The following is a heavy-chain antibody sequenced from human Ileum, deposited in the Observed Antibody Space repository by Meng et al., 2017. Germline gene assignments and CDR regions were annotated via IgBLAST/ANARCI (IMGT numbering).Heavy chain of an antibody. CDR1: GGSIRSGGYY. Sequence: QVGLREWSPGVLKSLPTLALTCTFSGGSIRSGGYYWGWIRQHPGKGLDWIGYIFYCGSTYYNSSLKCRINISVDTSKNQFSLKVSSVTAADTAVYYCARVRRGLGLRFDPWGQGTLVTVSS. V-gene: IGHV4-31*03. J-gene: IGHJ5*02. CDR2: IFYCGST. D-gene: IGHD3/OR15-3a*01. CDR3: ARVRRGLGLRFDP.